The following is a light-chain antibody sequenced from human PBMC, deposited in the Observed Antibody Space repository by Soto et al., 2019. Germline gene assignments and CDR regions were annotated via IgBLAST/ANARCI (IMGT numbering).Light chain of an antibody. J-gene: IGLJ1*01. CDR2: DVS. CDR3: CSYAGRYTYV. CDR1: SSDVGGYNY. V-gene: IGLV2-11*01. Sequence: QSVLTQPRSVSGSPGQSVTISCTGTSSDVGGYNYVSWYQQNPGKAPKLMIYDVSKRPSGVPDRFSGSRSGNTASLTFSGLQAEDEADYYCCSYAGRYTYVFGTGTKVTVL.